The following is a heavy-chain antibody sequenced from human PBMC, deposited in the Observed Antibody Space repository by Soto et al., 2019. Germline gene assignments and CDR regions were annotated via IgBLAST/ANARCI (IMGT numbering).Heavy chain of an antibody. CDR1: GGSISSGGYY. CDR3: VRSGYYYGHAFDI. J-gene: IGHJ3*02. D-gene: IGHD3-22*01. CDR2: IYYSGST. Sequence: SETLSLTCTVSGGSISSGGYYWSWIRQHPGKGLEWIGYIYYSGSTYYNPSLKSRVTISVDTSKNQFSLKLSSVTAADTAVYYCVRSGYYYGHAFDIWGQGTMVTVSS. V-gene: IGHV4-31*03.